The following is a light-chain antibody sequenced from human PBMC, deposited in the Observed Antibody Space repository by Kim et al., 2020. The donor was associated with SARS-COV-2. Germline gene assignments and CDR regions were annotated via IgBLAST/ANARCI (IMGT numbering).Light chain of an antibody. J-gene: IGLJ6*01. Sequence: SSELTQDPAVSVALGQTVRITCQGDSLRTYYATWYQQKPGQAPVLVIYGKNNRPSGIPDRFSGSISRDTASLTITGAQAEDVADYYFNSPDSSGNHLVF. CDR2: GKN. CDR1: SLRTYY. CDR3: NSPDSSGNHLV. V-gene: IGLV3-19*01.